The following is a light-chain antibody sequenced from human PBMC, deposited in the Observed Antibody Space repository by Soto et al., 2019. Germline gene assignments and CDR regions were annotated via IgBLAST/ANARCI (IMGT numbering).Light chain of an antibody. CDR2: DAS. CDR3: QQRSIGEKKNLT. J-gene: IGKJ4*01. V-gene: IGKV3-11*01. CDR1: QSVSSY. Sequence: EIVLTQSPATLSLSPGERATLSCRASQSVSSYLAWYQQKPGQAPRLLIYDASNRATGIPARFSGSGSGTDFTLTISSLEPEDFAVYYCQQRSIGEKKNLTFGGGTKVEIK.